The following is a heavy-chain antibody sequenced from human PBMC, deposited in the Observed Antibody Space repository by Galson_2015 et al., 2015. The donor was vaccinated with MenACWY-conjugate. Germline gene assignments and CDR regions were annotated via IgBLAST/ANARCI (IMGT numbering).Heavy chain of an antibody. Sequence: SLRLSCAASGFTFSTYAISWVRRAPGKGLEWVSTISGVIGTTCQADSVKGRFTISRDDSKNTLYLQMNNLRAEDTALYICAKADKQTCYGATCYYFDSWGQ. CDR1: GFTFSTYA. CDR3: AKADKQTCYGATCYYFDS. CDR2: ISGVIGTT. J-gene: IGHJ4*02. D-gene: IGHD4/OR15-4a*01. V-gene: IGHV3-23*01.